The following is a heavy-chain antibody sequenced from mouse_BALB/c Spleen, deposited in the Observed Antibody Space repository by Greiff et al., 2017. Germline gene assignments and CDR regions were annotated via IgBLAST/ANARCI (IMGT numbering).Heavy chain of an antibody. V-gene: IGHV1-80*01. CDR1: GYAFSSYW. CDR2: IYPGDGDT. D-gene: IGHD1-1*01. J-gene: IGHJ2*01. Sequence: QVQLQQSGAELVRPGSSVKISCKASGYAFSSYWMNWVKQRPGQGLEWIGQIYPGDGDTNYNGKFKGKATLTADKSSSTAYMQLSSLTSEDSAVYFCVITTVVAFDYWGQGSTLA. CDR3: VITTVVAFDY.